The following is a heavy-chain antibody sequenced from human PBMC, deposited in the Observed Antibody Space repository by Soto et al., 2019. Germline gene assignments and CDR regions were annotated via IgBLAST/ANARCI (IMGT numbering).Heavy chain of an antibody. CDR3: VKERADFVTVPHATSGMDV. J-gene: IGHJ6*02. Sequence: QIQLVQSGGGVVQPGGSLRLSCTASGFSFNKFGMHWVRQTPGKGLEWVASLSYDGNHDFYADSVTGRLIISRDNSKNTLYLQVNTLTVDDTAVYYCVKERADFVTVPHATSGMDVWGPWTTVTVSS. CDR1: GFSFNKFG. CDR2: LSYDGNHD. D-gene: IGHD2-15*01. V-gene: IGHV3-30*18.